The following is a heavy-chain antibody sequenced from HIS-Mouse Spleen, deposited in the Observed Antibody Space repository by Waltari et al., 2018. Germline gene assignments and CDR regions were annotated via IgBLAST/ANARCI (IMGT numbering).Heavy chain of an antibody. CDR1: GFTFSSYV. CDR3: AKEGVVYSSDKYFQH. J-gene: IGHJ1*01. D-gene: IGHD6-19*01. Sequence: QVQLVESGGGVVQPGRSLSLSCAASGFTFSSYVMPWVGQVPGKGLEWVAVIWYDGSNKYYADSVKGRFTISRDNSKNTLYLQMNSLRAEDTAVYYCAKEGVVYSSDKYFQHWGQGTLVTVSS. CDR2: IWYDGSNK. V-gene: IGHV3-33*06.